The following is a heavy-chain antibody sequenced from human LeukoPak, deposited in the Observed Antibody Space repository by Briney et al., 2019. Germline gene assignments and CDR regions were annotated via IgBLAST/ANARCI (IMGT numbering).Heavy chain of an antibody. CDR1: GFTFSSYG. CDR2: IWYDGSNK. D-gene: IGHD4-17*01. Sequence: PGGSLRLSCAASGFTFSSYGMHWVRQAPGKGLEWVAVIWYDGSNKYYADSVKGRFTISRDNSKNTLYLQMSSLRAEDTAVYYCAREAATVTIFHWFDPWGQGTLVTVSS. V-gene: IGHV3-33*01. J-gene: IGHJ5*02. CDR3: AREAATVTIFHWFDP.